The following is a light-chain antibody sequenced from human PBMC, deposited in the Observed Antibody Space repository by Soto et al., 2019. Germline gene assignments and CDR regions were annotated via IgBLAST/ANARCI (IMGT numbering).Light chain of an antibody. CDR1: SSDVSGYNY. CDR3: CSYAGSPYV. CDR2: DVS. Sequence: QSVLTQPRSVSGSPGQSVTISCTGTSSDVSGYNYVSWYQQHPGKAPKLMIYDVSKRPSGVPDRFSGSKSGNTASLTISGLQAEDEADYYCCSYAGSPYVFGTGTKLTVL. V-gene: IGLV2-11*01. J-gene: IGLJ1*01.